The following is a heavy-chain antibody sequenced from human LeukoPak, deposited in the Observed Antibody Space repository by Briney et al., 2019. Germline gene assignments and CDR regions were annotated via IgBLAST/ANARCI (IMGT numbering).Heavy chain of an antibody. CDR2: IKQDGSEK. CDR3: ARVEGHYYYYYGMDV. CDR1: GFTFSSYW. Sequence: GGSLRLSCAASGFTFSSYWMSWVRQAPGEGLEGVANIKQDGSEKYYVDSVKGRFTISRDNAKNSLYLQMNSLRAEDTAVYYCARVEGHYYYYYGMDVWGKGTTVTVSS. J-gene: IGHJ6*04. V-gene: IGHV3-7*03.